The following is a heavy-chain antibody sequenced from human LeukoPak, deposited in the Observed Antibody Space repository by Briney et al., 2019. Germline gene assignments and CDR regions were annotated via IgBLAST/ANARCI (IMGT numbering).Heavy chain of an antibody. V-gene: IGHV1-69*13. Sequence: ASVKVSCKTSGYTFTTYGISWVRQAPGQGLEWMGGVIPIFGTANYAQKFQGRVTITADESTSTAYMELSSLRSEDTAVYYCARGGGVVVLQHWGQGTLVTVSS. CDR1: GYTFTTYG. D-gene: IGHD3-22*01. CDR3: ARGGGVVVLQH. J-gene: IGHJ1*01. CDR2: VIPIFGTA.